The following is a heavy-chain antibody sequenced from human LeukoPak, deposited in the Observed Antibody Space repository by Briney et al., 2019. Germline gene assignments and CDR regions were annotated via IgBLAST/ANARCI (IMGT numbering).Heavy chain of an antibody. J-gene: IGHJ4*02. CDR2: ISGSGGST. Sequence: GGSLRLSCAASGFTFSSYAMSWVRQAPGKGLEWVSAISGSGGSTYYADSVKGRFTISRDNSKNTLYLQMNSLRAEDTAVYYCAEGFDYAVWYYFDYWGQGTLVTVSS. D-gene: IGHD4-17*01. CDR1: GFTFSSYA. CDR3: AEGFDYAVWYYFDY. V-gene: IGHV3-23*01.